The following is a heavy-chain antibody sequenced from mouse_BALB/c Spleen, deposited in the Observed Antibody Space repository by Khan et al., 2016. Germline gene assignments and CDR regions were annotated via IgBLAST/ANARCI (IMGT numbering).Heavy chain of an antibody. V-gene: IGHV1-82*01. J-gene: IGHJ2*01. Sequence: QVQLQQSGPELVKPGASVKISCKASGYAFSSSWMNWVKQRPGQGLEWIGRIYPGDGDTNYNGKFKGKATLTADKSSSTAYMQLSSLTSVDSAVYFCARDVGLDHLAFDYWGQGTTLTVSS. CDR3: ARDVGLDHLAFDY. CDR2: IYPGDGDT. D-gene: IGHD3-3*01. CDR1: GYAFSSSW.